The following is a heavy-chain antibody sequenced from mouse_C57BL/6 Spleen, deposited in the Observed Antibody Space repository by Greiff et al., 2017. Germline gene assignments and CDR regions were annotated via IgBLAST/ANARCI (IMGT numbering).Heavy chain of an antibody. J-gene: IGHJ1*03. CDR2: IDPSDSYT. Sequence: QVQLQQPGAELVMPGASVKLSCKASGYTFTSYWMHWVKQRHGQGLEWIGEIDPSDSYTNYNQKFKGKSTLTVDKSSSTAYMQLSSLTSEDSAVYYCARWGYGNYWYFDVWGTGTTVTVSS. CDR3: ARWGYGNYWYFDV. CDR1: GYTFTSYW. D-gene: IGHD2-10*02. V-gene: IGHV1-69*01.